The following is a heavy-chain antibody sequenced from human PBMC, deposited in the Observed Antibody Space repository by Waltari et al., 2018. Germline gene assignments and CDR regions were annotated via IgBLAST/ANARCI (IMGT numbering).Heavy chain of an antibody. Sequence: QVQLVESGGGVVQSGRSVRLSGVGSGFTFTTHGMNWVRQAPGKGLEWVAVIWYDGSNKNYVDSVKGRFTISRDNSKNTMYLEMNRLRAEDTAVYFCARGDGGSGLGASDIWGQGTMVTVSS. CDR1: GFTFTTHG. CDR2: IWYDGSNK. D-gene: IGHD3-3*01. V-gene: IGHV3-33*01. CDR3: ARGDGGSGLGASDI. J-gene: IGHJ3*02.